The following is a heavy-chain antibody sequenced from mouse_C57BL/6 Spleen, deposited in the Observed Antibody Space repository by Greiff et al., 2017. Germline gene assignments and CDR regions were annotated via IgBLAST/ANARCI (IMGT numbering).Heavy chain of an antibody. V-gene: IGHV5-17*01. Sequence: VQRVESGGGLVKPGGSLKLSCAASGFTFSDYGMHWVRQAPEKGLEWVAYISSGSSTIYYADTVKGRFTISRDNAKNTLFLQMTSLRSEDTAMYYCARDGIYYDYEGWFAYWGQGTLVTVSA. CDR2: ISSGSSTI. CDR3: ARDGIYYDYEGWFAY. D-gene: IGHD2-4*01. CDR1: GFTFSDYG. J-gene: IGHJ3*01.